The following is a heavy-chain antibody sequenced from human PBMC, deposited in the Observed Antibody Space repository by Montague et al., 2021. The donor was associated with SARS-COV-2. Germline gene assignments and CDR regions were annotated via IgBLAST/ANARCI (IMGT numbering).Heavy chain of an antibody. V-gene: IGHV3-74*01. CDR1: GFTFRNNW. CDR3: AKDHYGCNSMDV. Sequence: SLRLSCAASGFTFRNNWMHWVRQAPGKGLVWVSRLNGDGRTTHYADFVEGRFTTSRDNAKNTLYLQMNSLRAEDTAVYYCAKDHYGCNSMDVWGQGTTVTVSS. J-gene: IGHJ6*02. CDR2: LNGDGRTT. D-gene: IGHD3-16*01.